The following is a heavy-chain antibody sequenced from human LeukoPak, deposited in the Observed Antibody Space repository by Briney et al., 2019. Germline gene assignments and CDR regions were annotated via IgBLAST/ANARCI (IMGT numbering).Heavy chain of an antibody. CDR1: GFSFDTYW. D-gene: IGHD2-21*02. V-gene: IGHV3-74*01. Sequence: PGGSLRLSCAGSGFSFDTYWMHWVRQAPGKGLVWVSHINSAGNIRTYADSVRGRFTISRDNAKNTLYLQMNSLRAEDTAVYYCAGGPTNVIVTAVPFDYWGQGTLVTVSS. J-gene: IGHJ4*02. CDR3: AGGPTNVIVTAVPFDY. CDR2: INSAGNIR.